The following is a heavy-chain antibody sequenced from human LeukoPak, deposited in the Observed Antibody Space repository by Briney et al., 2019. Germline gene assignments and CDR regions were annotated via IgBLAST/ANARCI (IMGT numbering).Heavy chain of an antibody. CDR2: TYYRSKWYN. CDR3: AGSLSGMDY. J-gene: IGHJ4*02. Sequence: SQTLSLTCAISGDSVSSNSATWNWIRQSPSRGLEWLGRTYYRSKWYNDYAPSVKSRVTINPDTSRNEFFLQLNSVTPEDTAVYYCAGSLSGMDYWGQGTLVTVSS. V-gene: IGHV6-1*01. CDR1: GDSVSSNSAT.